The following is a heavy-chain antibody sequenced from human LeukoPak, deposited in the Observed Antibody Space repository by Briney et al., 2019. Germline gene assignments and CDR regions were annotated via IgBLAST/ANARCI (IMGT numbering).Heavy chain of an antibody. V-gene: IGHV1-18*01. Sequence: GASVKVSCKASGYTFTSYGISWVRQAPGQGLEWMGWISAYNGNTNYAQKLQGRVTMTTDTSTSTAYMELRSLRSDDTAVYYCARELYCYDSSGGSDAFDIWGQGTMVTVSS. CDR2: ISAYNGNT. J-gene: IGHJ3*02. CDR1: GYTFTSYG. CDR3: ARELYCYDSSGGSDAFDI. D-gene: IGHD3-22*01.